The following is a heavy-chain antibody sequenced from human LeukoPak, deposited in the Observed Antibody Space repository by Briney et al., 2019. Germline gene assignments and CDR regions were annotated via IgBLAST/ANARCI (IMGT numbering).Heavy chain of an antibody. CDR3: VRELVGAPWRVDY. D-gene: IGHD1-26*01. CDR1: GGSISSYY. J-gene: IGHJ4*02. V-gene: IGHV4-4*08. CDR2: IFHTSIP. Sequence: SETPSLTCTVSGGSISSYYWSWIRQPPGKGLEWIGSIFHTSIPYQSSSFKNRLHMSVDTSKNQFSLKLTSVTAADTAVYYCVRELVGAPWRVDYWGPGTLVAVS.